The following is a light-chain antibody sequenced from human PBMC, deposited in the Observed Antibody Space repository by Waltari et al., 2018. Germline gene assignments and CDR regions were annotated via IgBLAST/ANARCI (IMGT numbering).Light chain of an antibody. CDR1: SSNIGAGFD. CDR2: DNT. V-gene: IGLV1-40*01. CDR3: QSYDTGLRGSV. Sequence: QSVLTQSPSVSGVPGQRVTISCTGSSSNIGAGFDVHWYQQLPGSAPKLLIFDNTYRPSGGSDRFSGSKSGTSASLDITGLQAEDEAEYTCQSYDTGLRGSVFGGGTKVTVL. J-gene: IGLJ1*01.